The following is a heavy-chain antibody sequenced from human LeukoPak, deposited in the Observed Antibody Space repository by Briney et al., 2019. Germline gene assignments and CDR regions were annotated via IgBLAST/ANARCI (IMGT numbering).Heavy chain of an antibody. J-gene: IGHJ6*02. CDR1: GFTFSSYW. CDR3: ARGGGLDV. D-gene: IGHD3-16*01. V-gene: IGHV3-7*03. CDR2: INHNGNVN. Sequence: NPGGSLRLSCAASGFTFSSYWMNWARQAPGKGLEWVASINHNGNVNYYVDSVKGRFTISRGNAKNSLYLQMSNLRAEDTAVYFCARGGGLDVWGQGATVTVSS.